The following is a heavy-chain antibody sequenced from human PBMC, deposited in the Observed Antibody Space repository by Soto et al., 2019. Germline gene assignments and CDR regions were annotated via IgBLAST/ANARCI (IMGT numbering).Heavy chain of an antibody. CDR2: IYSGGST. CDR1: GFTVSSNY. CDR3: ARDLGRYFVSLV. V-gene: IGHV3-66*01. Sequence: GGSLRLSCAASGFTVSSNYMSWVRQAPGKGLEWISIIYSGGSTYYADSVKGRFTISRDNSKNTLYLQMNSLRAEDTAVYYCARDLGRYFVSLVWGQGTLVTVSS. D-gene: IGHD3-9*01. J-gene: IGHJ4*02.